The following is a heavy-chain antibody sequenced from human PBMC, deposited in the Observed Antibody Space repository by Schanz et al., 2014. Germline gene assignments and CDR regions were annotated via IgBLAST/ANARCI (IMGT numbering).Heavy chain of an antibody. CDR2: MNPTTGNR. CDR1: GYSFTTYD. D-gene: IGHD4-17*01. Sequence: QVQLVQSGAEVKKPGASVRVSCKASGYSFTTYDVNWVRQATGQGLEWMGWMNPTTGNRGYAQNFQGRATTTRDTSLKTAYMEMTDLKFEDASLNYGAIHYGDRALWGQGTLVTVSS. V-gene: IGHV1-8*01. CDR3: AIHYGDRAL. J-gene: IGHJ4*02.